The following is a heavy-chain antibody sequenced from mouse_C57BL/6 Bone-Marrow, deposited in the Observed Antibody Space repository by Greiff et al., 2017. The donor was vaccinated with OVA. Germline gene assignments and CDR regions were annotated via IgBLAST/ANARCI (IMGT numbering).Heavy chain of an antibody. CDR2: INPGSGGT. D-gene: IGHD4-1*01. CDR3: ARGLGGYFDY. J-gene: IGHJ2*01. Sequence: VQLHHSGAELVRPGTSVKVSCKASGYAFTYYLIEWVKQRPGQGLEWIGVINPGSGGTNYNVKFKGKATLTADKSSSTAYMQLSSLTSEDSAVYFCARGLGGYFDYWGQGTTLTVSS. CDR1: GYAFTYYL. V-gene: IGHV1-54*01.